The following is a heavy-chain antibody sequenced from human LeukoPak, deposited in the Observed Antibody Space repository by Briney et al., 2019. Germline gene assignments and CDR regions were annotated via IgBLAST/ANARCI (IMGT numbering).Heavy chain of an antibody. J-gene: IGHJ6*02. CDR1: GFTFRSYA. CDR2: ICSLGFRT. D-gene: IGHD3-22*01. V-gene: IGHV3-23*01. Sequence: GGSLRLSCAASGFTFRSYAMSWVRQAPGKGLEWVSAICSLGFRTYYADSVKGRFTISRDNSKNTLFLQVNSLGAEDTAVYYCAKGGSLKHYDSSYWYYAMDVWGQGTTVTVSS. CDR3: AKGGSLKHYDSSYWYYAMDV.